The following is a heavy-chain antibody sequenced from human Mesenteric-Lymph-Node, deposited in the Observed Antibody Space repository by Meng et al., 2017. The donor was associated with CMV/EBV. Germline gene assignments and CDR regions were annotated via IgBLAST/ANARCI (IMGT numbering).Heavy chain of an antibody. V-gene: IGHV4-38-2*02. CDR2: IYHSGST. CDR1: GYSISSGYY. Sequence: SETLSLTCTVSGYSISSGYYWGWIRQPPGKGLEWIGSIYHSGSTYYNPSLKSRVTISVDTSKNQFSLKLSSVTAADTAVYYCAREYSSSSTGWFDPWGQGTLVTVSS. J-gene: IGHJ5*02. D-gene: IGHD6-6*01. CDR3: AREYSSSSTGWFDP.